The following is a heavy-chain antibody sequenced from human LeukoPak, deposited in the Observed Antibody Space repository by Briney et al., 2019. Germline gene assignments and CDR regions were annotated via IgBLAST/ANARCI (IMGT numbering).Heavy chain of an antibody. V-gene: IGHV1-46*01. CDR2: INPSGGST. D-gene: IGHD4-17*01. J-gene: IGHJ5*02. CDR3: ARDRTTVTTKWGFDP. Sequence: AASVKVSCKASGYTFTSYYMHWVRQAPGQGLEWMGIINPSGGSTSYAQKFQGRVTMTRDMSTSTVYMELSSLRSEDTAVYYCARDRTTVTTKWGFDPWGQGTLVTVSS. CDR1: GYTFTSYY.